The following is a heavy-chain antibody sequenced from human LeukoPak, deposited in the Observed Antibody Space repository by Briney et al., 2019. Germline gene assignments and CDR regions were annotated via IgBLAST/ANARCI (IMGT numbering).Heavy chain of an antibody. D-gene: IGHD5-18*01. Sequence: GGSLRLSCAASGFTFSSYAMSWVRQALGKGLEWVSAISGSGGSTYYADSVKGRFTISRDNSKNTLYLQMNSLRAEDTAVYYCAKGDSGYSYGQGYFDYWGQGTLVTVSS. CDR2: ISGSGGST. CDR1: GFTFSSYA. J-gene: IGHJ4*02. CDR3: AKGDSGYSYGQGYFDY. V-gene: IGHV3-23*01.